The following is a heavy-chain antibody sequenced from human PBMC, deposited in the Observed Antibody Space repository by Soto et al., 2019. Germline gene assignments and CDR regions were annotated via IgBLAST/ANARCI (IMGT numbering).Heavy chain of an antibody. CDR2: SSSNGGTI. CDR3: ARDRVICSSTSCSRDWFDP. V-gene: IGHV3-48*01. Sequence: GGSLRLSCAASGFAVSSYSMNWVRQAPGKGLEWLSFSSSNGGTIYYADSVKGRFTISRDNAKNSVYLQMNSLRAEDTAVYYCARDRVICSSTSCSRDWFDPWGQGTLVTVSS. D-gene: IGHD2-2*01. CDR1: GFAVSSYS. J-gene: IGHJ5*02.